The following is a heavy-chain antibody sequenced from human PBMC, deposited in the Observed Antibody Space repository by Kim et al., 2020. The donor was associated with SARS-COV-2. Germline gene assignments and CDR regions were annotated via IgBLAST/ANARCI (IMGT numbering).Heavy chain of an antibody. J-gene: IGHJ5*01. Sequence: GGSLRLFCAGSGFTFGDYAMYWVRQAPGMGLECVSFISWNGGTTYYSDSVRCRFTVSRDNNKKSLFLQMDSLRAEDTAFYYCPKDDSWGQGTLVTISP. CDR3: PKDDS. V-gene: IGHV3-43D*04. CDR2: ISWNGGTT. CDR1: GFTFGDYA.